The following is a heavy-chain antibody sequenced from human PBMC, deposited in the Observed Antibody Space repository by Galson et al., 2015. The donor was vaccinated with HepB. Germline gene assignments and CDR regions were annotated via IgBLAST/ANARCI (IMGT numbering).Heavy chain of an antibody. V-gene: IGHV4-61*01. Sequence: ETLSLTCTVSGGSVSSGSHYWSWIRQPPGKGLECIGSIFHTGSTNYHPSPKGRVTISVHTSKNQFSLNLSSVTAADTAVYYCARALGTSSYYYGMDVWGQGTPVTVSS. CDR2: IFHTGST. D-gene: IGHD3-16*01. CDR3: ARALGTSSYYYGMDV. CDR1: GGSVSSGSHY. J-gene: IGHJ6*02.